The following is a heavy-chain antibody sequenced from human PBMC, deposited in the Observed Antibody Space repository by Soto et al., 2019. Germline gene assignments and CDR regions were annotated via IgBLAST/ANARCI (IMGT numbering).Heavy chain of an antibody. CDR2: ISYDGSLK. V-gene: IGHV3-30*18. D-gene: IGHD3-10*01. CDR3: AKDFKVSGSYYGSLNYYYGMDV. J-gene: IGHJ6*02. Sequence: LRLSFAASGFTFSSYGMHWVRQAPGKGLEWVAIISYDGSLKYYADSVKGRFTISRDNSKSALYLQMNSLRPEDTAVYYCAKDFKVSGSYYGSLNYYYGMDVWGQGTTVTVSS. CDR1: GFTFSSYG.